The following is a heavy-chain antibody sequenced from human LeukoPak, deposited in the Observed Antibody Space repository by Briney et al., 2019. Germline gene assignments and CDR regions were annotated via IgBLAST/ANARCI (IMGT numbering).Heavy chain of an antibody. Sequence: TSETLSLTCTVSGGSISSGGYYWSWIRQHPGKGLEWIGYIYYSGSTNYNPSLKSRVTISVDTSKNQFSLKLSSVTAADTAVYYCARVDTAMVTGLDYWGQGTLVTVSS. V-gene: IGHV4-61*08. CDR3: ARVDTAMVTGLDY. CDR2: IYYSGST. J-gene: IGHJ4*02. D-gene: IGHD5-18*01. CDR1: GGSISSGGYY.